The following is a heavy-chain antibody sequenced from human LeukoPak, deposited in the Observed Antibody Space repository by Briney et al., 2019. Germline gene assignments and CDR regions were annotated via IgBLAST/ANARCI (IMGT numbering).Heavy chain of an antibody. Sequence: AASVKVSCKASGGTFSSYAISWVRQAPGQGLEWMGGIIPIFGTANYAQKFQGRVTITTDESTSTAYMELSSLRSEDTAVYYCARGGSGYDFYFDYWGQGTLVTVPS. CDR1: GGTFSSYA. CDR3: ARGGSGYDFYFDY. CDR2: IIPIFGTA. J-gene: IGHJ4*02. D-gene: IGHD5-12*01. V-gene: IGHV1-69*05.